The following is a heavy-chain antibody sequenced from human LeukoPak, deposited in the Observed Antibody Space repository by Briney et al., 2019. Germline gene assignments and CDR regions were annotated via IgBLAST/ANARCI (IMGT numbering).Heavy chain of an antibody. Sequence: PSETLSLTCGVDSGSFSGYYYNWIRQPPGKGLEWIGEINHSGSTNYNPSLKSRVTLSVDTSKKQFSLKLSSVTAADTAVYYCARRLGHSYGSWGQGTLVTVSS. CDR1: SGSFSGYY. J-gene: IGHJ5*02. V-gene: IGHV4-34*01. CDR3: ARRLGHSYGS. D-gene: IGHD5-18*01. CDR2: INHSGST.